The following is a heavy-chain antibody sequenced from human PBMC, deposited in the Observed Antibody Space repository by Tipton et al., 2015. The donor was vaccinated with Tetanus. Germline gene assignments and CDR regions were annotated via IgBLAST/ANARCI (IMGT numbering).Heavy chain of an antibody. Sequence: LSLTCTVSGDSISSGDYYWSWVRQAPGKGPEWIAYISRSSTMIFYTDSVKGRFTISRDNAKNSLYLQMTSLRPEDTAVYYCARDYEYSFGYSVVNGLDVWGQGTTVTVSS. CDR1: GDSISSGDYY. CDR3: ARDYEYSFGYSVVNGLDV. V-gene: IGHV3-11*04. J-gene: IGHJ6*02. CDR2: ISRSSTMI. D-gene: IGHD5-18*01.